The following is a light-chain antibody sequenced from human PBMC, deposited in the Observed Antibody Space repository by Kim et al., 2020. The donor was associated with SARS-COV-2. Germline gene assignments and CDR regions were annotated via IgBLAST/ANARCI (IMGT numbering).Light chain of an antibody. CDR2: GAS. CDR3: QQYNNWPPDT. V-gene: IGKV3-15*01. CDR1: QSVSSN. Sequence: EIVMTQSPATLSVSPGERATLSCRASQSVSSNLAWYQQKPGQSPRLLIYGASTRATGIPVRFSGSGSGTEFTLTISSLQSEDFAVYYCQQYNNWPPDTFGQGTKLEI. J-gene: IGKJ2*01.